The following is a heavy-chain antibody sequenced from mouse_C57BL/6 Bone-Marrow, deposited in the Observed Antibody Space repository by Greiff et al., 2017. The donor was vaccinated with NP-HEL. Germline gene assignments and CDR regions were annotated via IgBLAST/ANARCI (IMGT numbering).Heavy chain of an antibody. CDR2: IYPRSGNT. CDR1: GYTFTSYG. D-gene: IGHD1-1*01. V-gene: IGHV1-81*01. Sequence: QVHVKQSGAELARPGASVKLSCKASGYTFTSYGISWVKQRTGQGLEWIGEIYPRSGNTYYNEKFKGKATLTADKSSSTAYMELRSLTSEDSAVYFCGGYYYGSSPWFAYWGQGTLVTVSA. CDR3: GGYYYGSSPWFAY. J-gene: IGHJ3*01.